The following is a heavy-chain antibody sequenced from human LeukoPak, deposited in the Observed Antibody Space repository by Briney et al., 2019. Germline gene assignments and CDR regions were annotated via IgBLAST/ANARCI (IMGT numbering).Heavy chain of an antibody. CDR1: GFTFSSYS. V-gene: IGHV3-48*01. Sequence: GGCLRLSCAASGFTFSSYSMNWVRQAPGKGLELVSYISSSSSTIYYADSVKGRFTISRDNAKNSLYLQMNSLRAEDTAVYYCAREDYGDYAPRFDYWGQGTLVTVSS. CDR3: AREDYGDYAPRFDY. CDR2: ISSSSSTI. D-gene: IGHD4-17*01. J-gene: IGHJ4*02.